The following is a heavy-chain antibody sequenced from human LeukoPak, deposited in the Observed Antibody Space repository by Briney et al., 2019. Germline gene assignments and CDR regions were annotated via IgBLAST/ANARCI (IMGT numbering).Heavy chain of an antibody. J-gene: IGHJ4*02. Sequence: PGGSLRLSCAASGFTFSSYSMNWVRQAPGKGLERVSYISSSSSTIYYADSVKGRFTISRDNAKNTLYLQMNSLRAEDTAVYYCARSNSSGWPPRFDYWGQGTLVTVSS. CDR1: GFTFSSYS. CDR2: ISSSSSTI. CDR3: ARSNSSGWPPRFDY. D-gene: IGHD6-19*01. V-gene: IGHV3-48*01.